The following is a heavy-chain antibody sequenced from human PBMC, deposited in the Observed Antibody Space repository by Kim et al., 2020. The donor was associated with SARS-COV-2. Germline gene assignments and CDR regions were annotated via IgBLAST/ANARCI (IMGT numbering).Heavy chain of an antibody. CDR2: IYHSGST. V-gene: IGHV4-38-2*02. CDR3: ARDTPATVVTPRVDY. J-gene: IGHJ4*02. CDR1: GYSISSGYY. D-gene: IGHD4-17*01. Sequence: SETLSLTCTVSGYSISSGYYWAWIRQPPGKGLEWIGSIYHSGSTYYNPSLKSRVTISVDTSKNQFSLKLSSVTAADTAVYYCARDTPATVVTPRVDYWGQGTLVTVAS.